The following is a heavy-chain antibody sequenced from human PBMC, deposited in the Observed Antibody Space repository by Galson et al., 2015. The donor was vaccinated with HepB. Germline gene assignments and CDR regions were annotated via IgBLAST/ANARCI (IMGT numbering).Heavy chain of an antibody. V-gene: IGHV1-69*04. D-gene: IGHD2-2*01. CDR1: GGTFSSYA. Sequence: KVSCQASGGTFSSYALSWVRQAPGQGLEWMGRIIPILGIANYAQKFQGRVTITADKSTGTAYMELSSLRSEDTAVYYCATQTPKEGYCSSTSCYAGRGFDYWGQGTLVTVSS. CDR3: ATQTPKEGYCSSTSCYAGRGFDY. J-gene: IGHJ4*02. CDR2: IIPILGIA.